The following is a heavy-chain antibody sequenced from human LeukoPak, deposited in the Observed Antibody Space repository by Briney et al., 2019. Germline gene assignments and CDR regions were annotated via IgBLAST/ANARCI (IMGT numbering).Heavy chain of an antibody. CDR2: MNPNSGNT. CDR3: ARGRSRTRSFTPYYFDY. J-gene: IGHJ4*02. Sequence: GASVKVSCKASGYTFTSYDINWVRQATGQGLEWMGWMNPNSGNTGYAQKFQGRVTMTRNTSISTAYMELSSLRSEDTAVYYCARGRSRTRSFTPYYFDYWGQGTLVTVSS. D-gene: IGHD1-7*01. CDR1: GYTFTSYD. V-gene: IGHV1-8*01.